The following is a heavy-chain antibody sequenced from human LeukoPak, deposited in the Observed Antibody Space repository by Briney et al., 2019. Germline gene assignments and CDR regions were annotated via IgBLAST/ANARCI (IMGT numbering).Heavy chain of an antibody. CDR3: ATYGSGRPTYYYYYMDV. CDR1: GFTFTGYY. D-gene: IGHD3-10*01. CDR2: INPNSGGT. V-gene: IGHV1-2*02. J-gene: IGHJ6*03. Sequence: ASVMVSCKASGFTFTGYYMHWVRQAPGQGLEWMGWINPNSGGTNYAQKFQGRVTMTRDTSISTAYMEVSRLTSDDTAVYYCATYGSGRPTYYYYYMDVWGKGTTVTVSS.